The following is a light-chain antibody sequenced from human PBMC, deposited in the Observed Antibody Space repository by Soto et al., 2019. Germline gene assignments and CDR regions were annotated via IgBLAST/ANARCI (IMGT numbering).Light chain of an antibody. V-gene: IGLV2-11*01. CDR1: SSDVGGYNY. CDR2: DVS. Sequence: QSALTQPRSVSGSPGQSVTISCTGTSSDVGGYNYVSWYQQHPGKAPKLMIYDVSKRPSGVPYRFSGSKSGNTASLTISGLQAEDEADYYCSSYAGSYTVLFGGGTKVTVL. CDR3: SSYAGSYTVL. J-gene: IGLJ2*01.